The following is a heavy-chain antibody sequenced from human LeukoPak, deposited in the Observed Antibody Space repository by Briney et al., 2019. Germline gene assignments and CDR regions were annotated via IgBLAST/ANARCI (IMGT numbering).Heavy chain of an antibody. V-gene: IGHV3-23*01. CDR3: AKDGRGVIPTDAFDI. D-gene: IGHD3-10*01. CDR1: GFTFSSYA. CDR2: ISGSGGST. Sequence: GGSLRLSCAASGFTFSSYAMIWVRQAPGKGLEWVSAISGSGGSTYCADSVKGRFTISRDNSKNTLYLQMNSLRAEDTAVYYCAKDGRGVIPTDAFDIWGQGTMVTVSS. J-gene: IGHJ3*02.